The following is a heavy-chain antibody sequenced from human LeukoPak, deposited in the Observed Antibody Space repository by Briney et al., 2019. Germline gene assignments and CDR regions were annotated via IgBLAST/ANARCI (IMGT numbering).Heavy chain of an antibody. CDR1: GFSLTTNGVG. D-gene: IGHD2-21*02. J-gene: IGHJ5*02. V-gene: IGHV2-5*02. CDR3: AHSHTPAGTARWFDP. Sequence: SGPTLVKPTQTLTLTCTFSGFSLTTNGVGVGWIRQPPGKAPEGLALIYWDDYKRYSPSLKNRLTVTRDTSKNQVVLTMTNMDPVDTATYYCAHSHTPAGTARWFDPWGQGILVIVSS. CDR2: IYWDDYK.